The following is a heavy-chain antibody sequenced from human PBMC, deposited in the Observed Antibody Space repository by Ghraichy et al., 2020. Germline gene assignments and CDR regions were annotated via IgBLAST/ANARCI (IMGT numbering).Heavy chain of an antibody. Sequence: GGSLRLSCAASGFTFSNAWMNWVRQAPGKGLEWVGRIKSKTDGGTTDYAAPVKGRFTISRDDSKNTLYLQMNSLKTEDTAVYYCNLHGPTTTGYYYYGMDVWGQGTTVTVSS. D-gene: IGHD1-26*01. CDR2: IKSKTDGGTT. CDR3: NLHGPTTTGYYYYGMDV. J-gene: IGHJ6*02. CDR1: GFTFSNAW. V-gene: IGHV3-15*07.